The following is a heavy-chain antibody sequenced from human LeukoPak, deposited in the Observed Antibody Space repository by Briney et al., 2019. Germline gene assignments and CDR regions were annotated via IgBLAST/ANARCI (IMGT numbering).Heavy chain of an antibody. CDR1: GGSISSYY. D-gene: IGHD3/OR15-3a*01. CDR3: TSGEFRHGLQVDY. J-gene: IGHJ4*02. CDR2: IYNSGST. V-gene: IGHV4-4*07. Sequence: SETLSLTCTVSGGSISSYYWSWIRQPAGKGLEWIGHIYNSGSTNYNPSLKGRVTMSVATSKNQFSLHLSSVTAEDTAVYYCTSGEFRHGLQVDYWGQGTLVAVSS.